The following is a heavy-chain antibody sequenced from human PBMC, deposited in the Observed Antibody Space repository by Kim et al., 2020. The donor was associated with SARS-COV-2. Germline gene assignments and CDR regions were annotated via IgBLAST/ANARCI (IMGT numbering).Heavy chain of an antibody. J-gene: IGHJ5*02. V-gene: IGHV4-34*01. CDR1: GGSFSGYY. CDR2: INHSGST. CDR3: ARGSPRYGSGSYRTRTSWFDP. D-gene: IGHD3-10*01. Sequence: SETLSLTCAVYGGSFSGYYWSWIRQPPGKGLEWIWEINHSGSTNYNPSLKSRVTISVDTSKNQFSLKLSSVTAADTAVYYCARGSPRYGSGSYRTRTSWFDPWGQGTLVTVSS.